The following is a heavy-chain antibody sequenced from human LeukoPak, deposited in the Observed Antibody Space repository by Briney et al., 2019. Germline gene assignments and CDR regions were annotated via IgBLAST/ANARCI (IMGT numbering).Heavy chain of an antibody. Sequence: GESLKISCKGSGYSFTSYWIGWVRQMPGKGLEWMGIIYPSDSYTNYSPSFQGHVTISADKSIGTAYLQWSSLKASDTAMYYCARMGRSGWTPYYFDYWGQGTLVTASS. CDR2: IYPSDSYT. D-gene: IGHD6-19*01. CDR3: ARMGRSGWTPYYFDY. V-gene: IGHV5-10-1*01. J-gene: IGHJ4*02. CDR1: GYSFTSYW.